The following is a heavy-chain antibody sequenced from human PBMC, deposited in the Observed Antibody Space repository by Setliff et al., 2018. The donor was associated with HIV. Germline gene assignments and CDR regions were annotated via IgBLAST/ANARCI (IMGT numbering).Heavy chain of an antibody. D-gene: IGHD4-4*01. Sequence: LSLSCAASGFSFRSYAVSWVRQAPGKGLEWVSVISGSGDITYYRESVKGRFTVSRNNSNNTVYLQMNSLRAEDTAMYYCAKTQTVITVYGPFDSWGQGTPVTVSS. CDR1: GFSFRSYA. V-gene: IGHV3-23*01. J-gene: IGHJ4*02. CDR3: AKTQTVITVYGPFDS. CDR2: ISGSGDIT.